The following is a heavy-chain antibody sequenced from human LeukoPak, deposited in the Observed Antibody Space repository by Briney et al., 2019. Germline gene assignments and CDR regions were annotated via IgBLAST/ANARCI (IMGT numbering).Heavy chain of an antibody. CDR2: LNWNGRAT. V-gene: IGHV3-20*04. Sequence: GGSLRLSCAASGFTFDDFGMNWVRQAPGKGLEWVSGLNWNGRATAYADSVKGRFTISRDNAKNSLYLQMNSLRAEDTALYYCARGSGWGGRDYFDYWGQGNLVTVSP. CDR3: ARGSGWGGRDYFDY. CDR1: GFTFDDFG. D-gene: IGHD6-19*01. J-gene: IGHJ4*02.